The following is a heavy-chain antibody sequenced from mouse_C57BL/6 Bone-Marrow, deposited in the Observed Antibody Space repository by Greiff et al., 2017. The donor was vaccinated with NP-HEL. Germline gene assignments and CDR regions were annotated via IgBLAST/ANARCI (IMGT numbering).Heavy chain of an antibody. D-gene: IGHD1-1*01. Sequence: EVQLQQSGTVLARPGASVKMSCKTSGYTFTSYWMHWVKQRPGQGLEWIGAIYPGNSDTSYNQKFKGKAKLTAVTSASTAYMELSSLTNVDSAVYYCTRREYYYGSTWFAYWGQGTLVTVSA. CDR3: TRREYYYGSTWFAY. J-gene: IGHJ3*01. V-gene: IGHV1-5*01. CDR2: IYPGNSDT. CDR1: GYTFTSYW.